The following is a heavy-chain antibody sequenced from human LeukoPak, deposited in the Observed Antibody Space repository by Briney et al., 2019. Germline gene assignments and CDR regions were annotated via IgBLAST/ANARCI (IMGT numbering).Heavy chain of an antibody. V-gene: IGHV3-23*01. J-gene: IGHJ4*02. CDR2: IRGSGDIT. CDR1: GFTFSTYA. CDR3: AKDPFLSAAGRGIDY. Sequence: PGGSLRLSCAASGFTFSTYAMSWVRQAPGKGLEWVSAIRGSGDITDYADSVKGRFTISRDNSKNTPYLQMNSLRAEDTAVYYCAKDPFLSAAGRGIDYWGQGTLVTVSS. D-gene: IGHD6-13*01.